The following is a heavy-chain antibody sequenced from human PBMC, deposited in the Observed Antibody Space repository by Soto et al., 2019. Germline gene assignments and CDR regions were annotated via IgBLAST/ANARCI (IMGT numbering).Heavy chain of an antibody. D-gene: IGHD3-3*01. CDR3: AGYDFWSGYPTYYYYGMDV. CDR1: GFTFSSYA. V-gene: IGHV3-23*01. Sequence: GGFLRFSCAASGFTFSSYAMSWVRQAPGKGLEWVSAISGSGGSTYYADSVKGRFTISRDNSKNTLYLQMNSLRAEDTAVYYCAGYDFWSGYPTYYYYGMDVWGQGTTVTVSS. CDR2: ISGSGGST. J-gene: IGHJ6*02.